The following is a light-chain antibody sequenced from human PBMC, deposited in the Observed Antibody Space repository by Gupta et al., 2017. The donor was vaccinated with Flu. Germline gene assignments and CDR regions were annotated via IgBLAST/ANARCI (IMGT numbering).Light chain of an antibody. J-gene: IGLJ3*02. CDR3: ATWDDSLNAWV. CDR2: TTI. Sequence: QSVLTQPPPASGTPGQRATISCSGSSSNIGSNDVTWYQQLPRTAPKRLAYTTIQWPSAVPDRFSGYKSGTSASLAISRLQSGDEADYYCATWDDSLNAWVFGGGTRLTVL. V-gene: IGLV1-44*01. CDR1: SSNIGSND.